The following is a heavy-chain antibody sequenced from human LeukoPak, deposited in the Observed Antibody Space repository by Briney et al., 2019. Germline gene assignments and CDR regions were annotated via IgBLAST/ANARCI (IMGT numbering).Heavy chain of an antibody. CDR2: ISSNGGST. J-gene: IGHJ4*02. CDR3: ARGRYGSGSYLDY. D-gene: IGHD3-10*01. V-gene: IGHV3-64*01. CDR1: GFTFSSYA. Sequence: GGSLRLSCAASGFTFSSYAMHWVRQAPGKGLEYVSAISSNGGSTYYANSVKGRFTISRDNSKNTLYLQMGSLRAEDMAVYYCARGRYGSGSYLDYWGQGTLVTVSS.